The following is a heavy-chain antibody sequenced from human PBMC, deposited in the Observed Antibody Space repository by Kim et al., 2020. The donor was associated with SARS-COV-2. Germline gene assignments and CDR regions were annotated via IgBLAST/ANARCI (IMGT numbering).Heavy chain of an antibody. D-gene: IGHD6-13*01. V-gene: IGHV4-59*09. J-gene: IGHJ4*02. CDR3: ARGREGYISSWYLDY. Sequence: NPPHKSHVTLSVDTSKNQFSLKLSSVTAADTAVYYCARGREGYISSWYLDYWGQGTLVTVSS.